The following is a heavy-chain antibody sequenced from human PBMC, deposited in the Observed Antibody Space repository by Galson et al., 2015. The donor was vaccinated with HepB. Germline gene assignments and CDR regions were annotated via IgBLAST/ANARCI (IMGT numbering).Heavy chain of an antibody. D-gene: IGHD3-9*01. CDR1: GYTFTSYG. J-gene: IGHJ4*02. CDR2: ISAYNGNT. Sequence: SVKVSCKASGYTFTSYGISWVRQAPGQGLEWMGWISAYNGNTNYAQKLQGRVTMTTDTSTGTAYMELRSLRSDDTAVYYCARDWGYYDILTGYYLDYWGQGTLVTVSS. CDR3: ARDWGYYDILTGYYLDY. V-gene: IGHV1-18*01.